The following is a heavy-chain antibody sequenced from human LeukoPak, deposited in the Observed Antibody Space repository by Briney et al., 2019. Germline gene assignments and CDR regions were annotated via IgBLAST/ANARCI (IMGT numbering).Heavy chain of an antibody. CDR3: ARHYCSSTSCYADYYYGMDV. V-gene: IGHV3-23*01. CDR2: ISGSGGST. Sequence: GGSLRLSCAASGFTFSRYAMSWVRQAPGKGLEWVSAISGSGGSTYYADSVKGRFTISRDNSKNTLYLQMNSLRAEDTAVYYCARHYCSSTSCYADYYYGMDVWGQGTTVTVSS. CDR1: GFTFSRYA. D-gene: IGHD2-2*01. J-gene: IGHJ6*02.